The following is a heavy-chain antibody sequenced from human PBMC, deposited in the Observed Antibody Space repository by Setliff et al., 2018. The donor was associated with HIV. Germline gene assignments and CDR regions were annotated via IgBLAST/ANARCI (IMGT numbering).Heavy chain of an antibody. J-gene: IGHJ6*02. V-gene: IGHV1-69*13. D-gene: IGHD1-1*01. CDR3: ARDQSEERWRQLEDNYYYAMDV. CDR1: GGIFSSYA. Sequence: SVKVSCKSSGGIFSSYAFSWVRQAPGQGLQWMGGIIPIVGTPNYAQKFQGRVTITADDSTSTAYMELTSLRYEDTAVYFCARDQSEERWRQLEDNYYYAMDVWGQGTTVTVS. CDR2: IIPIVGTP.